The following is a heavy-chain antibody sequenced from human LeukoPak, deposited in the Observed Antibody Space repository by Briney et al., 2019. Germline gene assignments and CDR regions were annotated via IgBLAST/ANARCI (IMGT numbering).Heavy chain of an antibody. D-gene: IGHD3-16*01. CDR3: ARGVSFRGYYYYYGMDV. CDR1: GGSFSGYY. J-gene: IGHJ6*02. V-gene: IGHV4-34*01. Sequence: SETLSLTCAVYGGSFSGYYWSWIRQPPGQGLEWIGEINHSGSTNYNPSLKSRVTISVDTSKNQFSLKLSSVTAADTAVYYCARGVSFRGYYYYYGMDVWGQGTTVTVSS. CDR2: INHSGST.